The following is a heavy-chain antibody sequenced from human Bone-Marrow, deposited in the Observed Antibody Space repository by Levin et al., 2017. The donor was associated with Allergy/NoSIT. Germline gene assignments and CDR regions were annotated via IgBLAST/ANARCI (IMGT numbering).Heavy chain of an antibody. D-gene: IGHD6-13*01. V-gene: IGHV3-23*01. Sequence: GGSLRLSCAASGFAFNLYAMSWIRQTPERGLEWVSAITANGDLIFYADSVKGRFTVSRDDSRNTLYLHMNDLRVGDTARYYCAKEGGGAAFGWFGPWGRGTLVTVSS. J-gene: IGHJ5*02. CDR3: AKEGGGAAFGWFGP. CDR1: GFAFNLYA. CDR2: ITANGDLI.